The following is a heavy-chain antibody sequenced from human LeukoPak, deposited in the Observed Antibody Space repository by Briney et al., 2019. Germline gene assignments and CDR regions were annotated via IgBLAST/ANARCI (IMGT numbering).Heavy chain of an antibody. CDR1: GFTFDDYG. Sequence: GGSLRLSCAASGFTFDDYGMSWVRQAPGKGLEWVSGINWNGGSTGYADSVKGRFTISRDNAKNSLYLQMNSLRAEDTALYYCARDKKWLRFYPATDAFDIWGQGTMVTVSS. D-gene: IGHD5-12*01. V-gene: IGHV3-20*04. CDR3: ARDKKWLRFYPATDAFDI. J-gene: IGHJ3*02. CDR2: INWNGGST.